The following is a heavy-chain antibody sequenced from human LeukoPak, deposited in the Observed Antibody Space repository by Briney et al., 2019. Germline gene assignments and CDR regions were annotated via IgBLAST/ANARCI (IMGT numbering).Heavy chain of an antibody. CDR1: GLTFSSYA. V-gene: IGHV3-11*03. J-gene: IGHJ4*02. CDR3: ARSTLYDILTEYYFDY. Sequence: PGGSLRLSCAASGLTFSSYAMSWVRQAPGKGLEWVSYISSSSSYTNYADSVKGRFTISRDSAKNSLYLQMNSLRAEDTAVYYCARSTLYDILTEYYFDYWGQGTLVTVSS. CDR2: ISSSSSYT. D-gene: IGHD3-9*01.